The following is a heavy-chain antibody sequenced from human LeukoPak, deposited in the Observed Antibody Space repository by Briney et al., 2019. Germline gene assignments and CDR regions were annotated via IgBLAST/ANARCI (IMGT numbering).Heavy chain of an antibody. Sequence: ASVKVSCKASGYTFTRNGISWVRQAPGQGLEWMGWISAYNGHTKYAQKFQGRVTMTTDTSTGTAYMELRSLGSDDTAVYFCARDKDLGAVASTFDYWGQGTLVTVSS. CDR3: ARDKDLGAVASTFDY. V-gene: IGHV1-18*01. D-gene: IGHD6-19*01. CDR1: GYTFTRNG. CDR2: ISAYNGHT. J-gene: IGHJ4*02.